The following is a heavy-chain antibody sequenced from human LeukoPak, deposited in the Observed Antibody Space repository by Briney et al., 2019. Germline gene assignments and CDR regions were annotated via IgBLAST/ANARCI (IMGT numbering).Heavy chain of an antibody. CDR3: AREGGPYRPLDY. V-gene: IGHV4-59*01. J-gene: IGHJ4*02. Sequence: SETLSLTCSVSGGSINTYYWTWIRLSPGKGLDWIGYIYYSGTTNYNPSLKSRVSMSVDTSRNQFSLRLSSVTAADTAVYYCAREGGPYRPLDYSDQGTLVTVSS. CDR2: IYYSGTT. CDR1: GGSINTYY.